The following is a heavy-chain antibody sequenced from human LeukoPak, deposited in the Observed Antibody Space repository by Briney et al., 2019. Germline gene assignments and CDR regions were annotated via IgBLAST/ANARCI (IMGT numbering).Heavy chain of an antibody. J-gene: IGHJ5*02. V-gene: IGHV4-31*03. CDR1: GGSISSGGYY. CDR3: ARDYGNNWFDP. D-gene: IGHD4-17*01. Sequence: SETLSLTCTVSGGSISSGGYYWSWIRQHPGKGLEWIGYIYYSGDTYYNPSLRSRVSISLDTSKNQFSLKLSSVTAADTAMYYCARDYGNNWFDPWGQGTLVTVSA. CDR2: IYYSGDT.